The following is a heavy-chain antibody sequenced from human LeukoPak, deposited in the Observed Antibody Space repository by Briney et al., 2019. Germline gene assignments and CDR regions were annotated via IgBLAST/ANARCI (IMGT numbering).Heavy chain of an antibody. D-gene: IGHD6-13*01. CDR2: INPSGGST. J-gene: IGHJ5*02. CDR3: ARSRAAAAHWFDP. CDR1: GYTFTSYY. V-gene: IGHV1-46*01. Sequence: EASVNVSCKASGYTFTSYYMHWVRQAPGQGLEWMGIINPSGGSTSYAQKFQGRVTMTRDTSTSTVYMELSSLRSEDAAVYYCARSRAAAAHWFDPWGQGTLVTVSS.